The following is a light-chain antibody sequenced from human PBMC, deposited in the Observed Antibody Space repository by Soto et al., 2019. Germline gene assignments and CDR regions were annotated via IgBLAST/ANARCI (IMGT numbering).Light chain of an antibody. CDR1: SSNIGSNY. V-gene: IGLV1-47*01. J-gene: IGLJ2*01. CDR2: RNN. CDR3: AAWDDNVSGPV. Sequence: QTVVTQPPSASGTPGQRVTISCSGSSSNIGSNYVYWYQQLPGTAPKLLIYRNNQRPSGVPDRFSGSKSGTSASLAISGLRSEDEADYYCAAWDDNVSGPVFGGGTKLTVL.